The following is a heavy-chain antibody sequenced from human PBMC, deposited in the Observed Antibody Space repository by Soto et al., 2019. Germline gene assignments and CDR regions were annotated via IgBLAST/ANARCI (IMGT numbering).Heavy chain of an antibody. CDR2: IHYGGST. D-gene: IGHD3-10*01. CDR1: GVSISNSVYY. V-gene: IGHV4-39*01. J-gene: IGHJ6*02. CDR3: ARHRPVFYGVDV. Sequence: QLQLQESGPGLVKPSETLSLTCTVSGVSISNSVYYWGWIRQPPGKGLEWIANIHYGGSTYYNPSLKSRVTISVDTSKNQFSLKLNSLTAADMAVYYCARHRPVFYGVDVWGQGTTVTVSS.